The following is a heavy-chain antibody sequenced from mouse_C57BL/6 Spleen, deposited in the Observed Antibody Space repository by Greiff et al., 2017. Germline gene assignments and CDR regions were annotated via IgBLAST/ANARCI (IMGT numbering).Heavy chain of an antibody. J-gene: IGHJ4*01. CDR2: IYPGDGDT. D-gene: IGHD1-1*01. CDR1: GYAFSSSW. CDR3: ATITTVDYYAMDY. V-gene: IGHV1-82*01. Sequence: QVQLKESGPELVKPGASVKISCKASGYAFSSSWMNWVKQRPGKGLEWIGRIYPGDGDTNYNGKFKGKATLTADKSSSTAYMQLSSLTSEDSAVYFCATITTVDYYAMDYWGQGTSVTVSS.